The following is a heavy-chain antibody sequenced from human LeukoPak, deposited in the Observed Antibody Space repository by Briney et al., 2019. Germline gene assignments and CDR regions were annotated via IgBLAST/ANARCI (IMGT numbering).Heavy chain of an antibody. V-gene: IGHV3-53*01. Sequence: PGGSLRLSCAASGFTVSSTYMGWVRQAPGKGLEWVSVIYSGGNTYYAEFVKGRFTISRDNSKNTVYLQVNSLRAEDTAVYYCARLPRGDYWGQGTLVTVSS. CDR1: GFTVSSTY. CDR3: ARLPRGDY. D-gene: IGHD3-16*01. CDR2: IYSGGNT. J-gene: IGHJ4*02.